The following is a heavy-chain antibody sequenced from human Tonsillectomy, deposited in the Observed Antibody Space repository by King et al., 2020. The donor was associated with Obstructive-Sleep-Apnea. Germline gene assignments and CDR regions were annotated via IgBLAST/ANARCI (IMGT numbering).Heavy chain of an antibody. CDR1: GFTFSSYG. Sequence: QLVQSGGGVVQPGRSLRLSCAASGFTFSSYGMHWVRQAPGKGLEWVAVIWYDGSNKYYADSVKGRFTISRDNSKNTLYLQMNSLRAEDTAVYYCARGHGDDIVTGWVGYYSYSGMDVWGQGTTVTVSS. J-gene: IGHJ6*02. D-gene: IGHD3-9*01. V-gene: IGHV3-33*01. CDR3: ARGHGDDIVTGWVGYYSYSGMDV. CDR2: IWYDGSNK.